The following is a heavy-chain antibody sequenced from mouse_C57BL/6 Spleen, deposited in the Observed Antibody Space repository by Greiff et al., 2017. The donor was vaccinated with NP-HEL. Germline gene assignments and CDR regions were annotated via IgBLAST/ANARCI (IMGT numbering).Heavy chain of an antibody. V-gene: IGHV5-16*01. CDR3: ARVSVSAGYFDV. CDR2: INYDGSST. Sequence: EVMLVESEGGLVQPGSSMKLSCTASGFTFSDYYMAWVRQVPEKGLEWVANINYDGSSTYYLDSLKSRFIISRDNAKNILYLQMSSLKSEDTATYYCARVSVSAGYFDVWGTGTTVTVSS. D-gene: IGHD3-2*02. J-gene: IGHJ1*03. CDR1: GFTFSDYY.